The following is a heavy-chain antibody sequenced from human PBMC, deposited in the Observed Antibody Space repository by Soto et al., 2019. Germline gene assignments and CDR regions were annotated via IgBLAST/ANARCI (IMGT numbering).Heavy chain of an antibody. CDR3: AKDYGPKAPYPYSNTHTDF. CDR1: GFTFSSYG. D-gene: IGHD6-13*01. Sequence: QRHLVESGGGVVQPGRSLRLSCAASGFTFSSYGMHWIRQAPGKGLEWVAVISHDGAFKDYAYSVKGRLTISRDNSEKTLFLEMKSLGPSDTAVYYCAKDYGPKAPYPYSNTHTDFGGQGTRVTVAT. J-gene: IGHJ4*02. V-gene: IGHV3-30*18. CDR2: ISHDGAFK.